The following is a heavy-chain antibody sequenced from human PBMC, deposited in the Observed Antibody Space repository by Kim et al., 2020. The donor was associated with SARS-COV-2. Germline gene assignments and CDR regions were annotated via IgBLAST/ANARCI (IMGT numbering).Heavy chain of an antibody. CDR1: GGSISSSSYY. CDR2: IYYSGST. CDR3: ARHARGYEEYYYYIDV. J-gene: IGHJ6*03. V-gene: IGHV4-39*01. D-gene: IGHD5-12*01. Sequence: SETLSLTCTVSGGSISSSSYYWGWIRQPPGKGLEWIGSIYYSGSTYYNPSLKSRVTISVDTSKNQFSLKLSSVTAADTAVYYCARHARGYEEYYYYIDVWGKGTTVTVSS.